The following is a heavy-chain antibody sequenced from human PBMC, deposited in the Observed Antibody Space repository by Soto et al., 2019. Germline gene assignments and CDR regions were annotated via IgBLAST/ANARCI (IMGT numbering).Heavy chain of an antibody. CDR2: IIPILGIA. Sequence: QVQLVQSGAEVKKPGSSVKVSCKASGGTFSSYTISWVRQAPGQGLEWMGRIIPILGIANYAQKFQGRVTITADKSTSTAYMELSSLRSEDTAVYYCARSPTVTTPYYYYYYYMDVWGKGTTVTVSS. V-gene: IGHV1-69*02. D-gene: IGHD4-17*01. CDR3: ARSPTVTTPYYYYYYYMDV. CDR1: GGTFSSYT. J-gene: IGHJ6*03.